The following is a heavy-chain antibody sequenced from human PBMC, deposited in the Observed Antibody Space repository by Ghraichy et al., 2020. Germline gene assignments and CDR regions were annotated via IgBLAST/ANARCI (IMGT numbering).Heavy chain of an antibody. CDR2: ISSSEVTR. Sequence: GESLNISCAVSGFTFSSYEMNWVRQAPGKGLEWVSYISSSEVTRYYADSVKGRFTISRDNAKNSLYLQMNSLRAEDTAVYYCARGFCSDGSCYSGRVAGQFDYWGQGALVTVSS. J-gene: IGHJ4*02. CDR1: GFTFSSYE. CDR3: ARGFCSDGSCYSGRVAGQFDY. V-gene: IGHV3-48*03. D-gene: IGHD2-15*01.